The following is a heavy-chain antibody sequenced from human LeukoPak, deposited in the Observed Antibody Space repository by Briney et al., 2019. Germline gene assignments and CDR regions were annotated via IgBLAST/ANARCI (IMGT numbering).Heavy chain of an antibody. V-gene: IGHV1-69*05. CDR3: ARGGYNDYDY. CDR2: IIPIFGTA. Sequence: SVKVSCKASGGTFSSYAISWVRQAPGQGLEWMGSIIPIFGTANYAQKFQGRVTITTDESTSTAYMELSSLIYEDTAVYYCARGGYNDYDYWGQGTLVTVSS. J-gene: IGHJ4*02. CDR1: GGTFSSYA. D-gene: IGHD5-24*01.